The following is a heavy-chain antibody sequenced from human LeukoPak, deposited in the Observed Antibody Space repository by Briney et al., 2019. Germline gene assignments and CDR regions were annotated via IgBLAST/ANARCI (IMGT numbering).Heavy chain of an antibody. Sequence: SVKVSCKASGGTFSSYAISWVRQAPGQGLEWMGGIIPTFGTANYAQKFQGRVTITADESTSTAYMELSSLRSEDTAVYYCARVVLERRYYYYGMDVWGKGTTVTVSS. J-gene: IGHJ6*04. CDR2: IIPTFGTA. V-gene: IGHV1-69*13. CDR3: ARVVLERRYYYYGMDV. D-gene: IGHD1-1*01. CDR1: GGTFSSYA.